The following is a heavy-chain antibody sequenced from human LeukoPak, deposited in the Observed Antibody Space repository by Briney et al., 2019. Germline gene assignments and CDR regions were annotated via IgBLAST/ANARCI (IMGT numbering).Heavy chain of an antibody. Sequence: SETLSLTCTVSGGSISSYYWSWIRQPPGKGLEWIGYIYYSGSTNYNPSLKSRVTISVDTSKNQFSLKLSSVTAADTAVYYCARHVNCSGGSCYPNFDYWGQGTLVTVSS. CDR2: IYYSGST. J-gene: IGHJ4*02. CDR1: GGSISSYY. D-gene: IGHD2-15*01. CDR3: ARHVNCSGGSCYPNFDY. V-gene: IGHV4-59*08.